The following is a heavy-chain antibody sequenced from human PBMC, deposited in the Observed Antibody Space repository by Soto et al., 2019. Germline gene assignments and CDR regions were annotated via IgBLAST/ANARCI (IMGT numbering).Heavy chain of an antibody. J-gene: IGHJ6*02. CDR3: ARLYGSGSYSYYYYYGMDV. CDR1: GGSISSYY. D-gene: IGHD3-10*01. CDR2: IYYSGST. V-gene: IGHV4-59*08. Sequence: SETLSLTCTVSGGSISSYYWSWIRQPPGKGLEWIGYIYYSGSTNYNPSLKSRVTISVDTSKNQFSLKLSSVTAADTAVYYCARLYGSGSYSYYYYYGMDVWGQGTTVT.